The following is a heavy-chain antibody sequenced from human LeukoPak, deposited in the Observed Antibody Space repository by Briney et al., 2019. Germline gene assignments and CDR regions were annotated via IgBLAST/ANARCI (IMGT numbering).Heavy chain of an antibody. J-gene: IGHJ4*02. CDR2: IYYSWDT. CDR1: GGSISSSNYN. V-gene: IGHV4-39*01. Sequence: SETLSLTCTVSGGSISSSNYNWGWNPQPPGKGLEWIGSIYYSWDTYYNQSLKSRVTISVDTSKNQFSLKLSSVTAADTAVYYCATTSYYYDSPDYWGQGTLVTVSS. CDR3: ATTSYYYDSPDY. D-gene: IGHD3-22*01.